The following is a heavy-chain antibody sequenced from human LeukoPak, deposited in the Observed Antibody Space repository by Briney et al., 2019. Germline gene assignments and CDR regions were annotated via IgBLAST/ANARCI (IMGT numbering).Heavy chain of an antibody. Sequence: SETLSLTCTVSGGSVSNSLYYWSWIRQPPGKGLEWIGEINHSGSTNYNPSLKSRVTISVDTSKNQFSLKLSSVTAADTAVYYCARKYSSSYPFDYWGQGTLVTVSS. J-gene: IGHJ4*02. CDR1: GGSVSNSLYY. CDR2: INHSGST. D-gene: IGHD6-6*01. V-gene: IGHV4-39*07. CDR3: ARKYSSSYPFDY.